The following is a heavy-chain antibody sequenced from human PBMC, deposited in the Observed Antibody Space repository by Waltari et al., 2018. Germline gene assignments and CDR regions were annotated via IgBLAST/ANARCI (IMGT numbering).Heavy chain of an antibody. Sequence: DVQLVESGGGLVKPGGPLRLYCGASGFEFSIYGMNWVRQSPGKGLEWVALVSGTTSYRYYADSVKGRFTVSRDNAKTTVYLQMDNLRVEDTAVYYCARGVFDSWGQGTLVTVSS. CDR1: GFEFSIYG. CDR3: ARGVFDS. V-gene: IGHV3-21*01. CDR2: VSGTTSYR. J-gene: IGHJ5*01.